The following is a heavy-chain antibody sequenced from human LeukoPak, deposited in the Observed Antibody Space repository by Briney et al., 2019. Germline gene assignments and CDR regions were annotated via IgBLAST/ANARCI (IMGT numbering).Heavy chain of an antibody. J-gene: IGHJ5*02. CDR3: AKASMVRGVIRENWFDP. V-gene: IGHV1-3*01. D-gene: IGHD3-10*01. CDR1: GYTFTSYA. Sequence: ASVKVSCKASGYTFTSYAMHWVRQAPGQRLEWMGWINAGIGNTKYSQKFQGRVTITRDTSASTAYMELSSLRSEDTAVYYCAKASMVRGVIRENWFDPWGQGTLVTVSS. CDR2: INAGIGNT.